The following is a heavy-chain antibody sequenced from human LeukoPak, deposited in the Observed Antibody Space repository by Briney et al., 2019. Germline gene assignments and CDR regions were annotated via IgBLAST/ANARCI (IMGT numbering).Heavy chain of an antibody. CDR1: GFTFSRYW. CDR2: ISNSGAGT. J-gene: IGHJ6*02. CDR3: AKDATGADGMDV. V-gene: IGHV3-23*01. Sequence: GSLRLSCVASGFTFSRYWMSWVRQAPGKGLEWVSTISNSGAGTYYADSVKGRFTISRDNAKNSLYLQMNSLRAEDTALYYCAKDATGADGMDVWGQGTTVTVSS. D-gene: IGHD7-27*01.